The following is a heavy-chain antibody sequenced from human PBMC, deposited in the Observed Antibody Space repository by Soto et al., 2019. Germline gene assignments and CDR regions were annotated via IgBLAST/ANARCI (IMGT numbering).Heavy chain of an antibody. CDR1: GFTFSSYT. J-gene: IGHJ1*01. D-gene: IGHD3-10*01. V-gene: IGHV3-30-3*01. Sequence: QVQLVESGGGVVQPGRSLRLSCAASGFTFSSYTMHWVRQAPGKGLEWVAVISYDGSNKYYADSVKGRFTISRDNSKNTLYLQMTSLRAEDTAVYYCARGVNYYGPFHHWGQGTLVTVSS. CDR2: ISYDGSNK. CDR3: ARGVNYYGPFHH.